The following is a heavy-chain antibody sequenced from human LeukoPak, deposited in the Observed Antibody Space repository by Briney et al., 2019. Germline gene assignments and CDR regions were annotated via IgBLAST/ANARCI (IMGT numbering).Heavy chain of an antibody. CDR1: GFTFSTYT. CDR3: ARDGMTTVVTTYDY. V-gene: IGHV3-21*01. D-gene: IGHD4-23*01. Sequence: EGSLRLSCAASGFTFSTYTMNWVRQAPGKGLEWVSSISSSGNYIYYADSVKGRFTISRDNAQNSLYLQMNSLRAEDTAVYYCARDGMTTVVTTYDYWGQGTLVTVSS. J-gene: IGHJ4*02. CDR2: ISSSGNYI.